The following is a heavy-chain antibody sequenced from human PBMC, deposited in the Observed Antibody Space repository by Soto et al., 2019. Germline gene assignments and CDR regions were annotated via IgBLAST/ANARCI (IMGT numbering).Heavy chain of an antibody. D-gene: IGHD2-15*01. V-gene: IGHV3-73*02. CDR1: GFTFRGSA. J-gene: IGHJ6*02. CDR3: TGSLLAYCSGGKCHTDYYYHGMDV. CDR2: IRTKANSYAT. Sequence: EVQLVESGGGLVQPGESLKLSCAASGFTFRGSAMHWVRQASGKGLEWVGRIRTKANSYATAYAASVQGRFTISRDDSKSTAYLQMNSLKTEDTAVYYCTGSLLAYCSGGKCHTDYYYHGMDVWGPGTAVTVSS.